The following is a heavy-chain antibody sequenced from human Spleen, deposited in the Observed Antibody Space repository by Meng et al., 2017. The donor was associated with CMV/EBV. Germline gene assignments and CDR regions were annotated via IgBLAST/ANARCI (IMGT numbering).Heavy chain of an antibody. CDR3: ARGRWTPDY. Sequence: VKLVESGGGWLQSGRSLRLSCAASGFSFSSCGMHWARKAPGKGREWVAVISNDGSNKYYADSVKGRFTISRDNSKNTLYLQMNSLRAEDTAVYYCARGRWTPDYWGQGTLVTVSS. CDR2: ISNDGSNK. CDR1: GFSFSSCG. V-gene: IGHV3-30*03. D-gene: IGHD4-23*01. J-gene: IGHJ4*02.